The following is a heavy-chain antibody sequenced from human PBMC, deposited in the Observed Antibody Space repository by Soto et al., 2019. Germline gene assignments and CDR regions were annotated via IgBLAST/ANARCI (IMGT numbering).Heavy chain of an antibody. CDR2: VSYSGRT. J-gene: IGHJ3*01. Sequence: SETLSLTCTVSGGSINNYYWNWIRQPPGKGLEWIGYVSYSGRTNYNPSLKSRVNMLVDKSKNQFSLNLTSVTAADTAVYYCARLEYTVVTDMDVWGQATMVT. V-gene: IGHV4-59*03. CDR1: GGSINNYY. D-gene: IGHD2-21*02. CDR3: ARLEYTVVTDMDV.